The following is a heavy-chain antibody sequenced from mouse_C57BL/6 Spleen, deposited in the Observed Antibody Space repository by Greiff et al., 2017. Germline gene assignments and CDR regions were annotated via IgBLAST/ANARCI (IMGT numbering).Heavy chain of an antibody. CDR1: GYTFTSYC. CDR2: IHPSDSDT. J-gene: IGHJ2*01. Sequence: QVQLQQPGAELVKPGASVKVSCNASGYTFTSYCLPWLKQRPGQGLEWIGRIHPSDSDTNYNQKFKGKATLTVDKSSSTAYMQLSSLTSEDSAVYYCAIVYGSRKGYWGQGTTLTVSS. CDR3: AIVYGSRKGY. D-gene: IGHD1-1*01. V-gene: IGHV1-74*01.